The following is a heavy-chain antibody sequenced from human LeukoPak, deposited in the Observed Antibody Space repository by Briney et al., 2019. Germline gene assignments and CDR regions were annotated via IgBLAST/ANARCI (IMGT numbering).Heavy chain of an antibody. V-gene: IGHV3-48*02. CDR1: GFTFSHYS. D-gene: IGHD3-22*01. CDR2: IKSSGSTI. CDR3: AKDLHYYDSSGYYYEGY. Sequence: GGSLRLSCAASGFTFSHYSMNWVRQAPGKGLEWISYIKSSGSTIYYADSVRGRFTISRDNAKNSLSLQMNSLRDEDTAVYYCAKDLHYYDSSGYYYEGYWGQGTLVSVSS. J-gene: IGHJ4*02.